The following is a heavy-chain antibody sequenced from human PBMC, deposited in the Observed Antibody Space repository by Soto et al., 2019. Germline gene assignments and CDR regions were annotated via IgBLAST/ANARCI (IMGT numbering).Heavy chain of an antibody. V-gene: IGHV1-18*01. J-gene: IGHJ4*02. Sequence: ASVKVSCKASGYTFTSYGISWVRQAPGQGLEWMGWVSAYNGNTNYAQKLQGRVTMTTDTSTSTAYMELRSLRSDDTAVYYCASDLGADSSDWSYYDYWGQGTLVTVSS. CDR3: ASDLGADSSDWSYYDY. D-gene: IGHD6-19*01. CDR1: GYTFTSYG. CDR2: VSAYNGNT.